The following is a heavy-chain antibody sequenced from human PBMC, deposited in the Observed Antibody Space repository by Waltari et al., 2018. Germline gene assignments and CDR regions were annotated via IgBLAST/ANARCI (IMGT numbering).Heavy chain of an antibody. D-gene: IGHD2-8*02. V-gene: IGHV4-34*01. Sequence: QVHLQQWGAGLLRLSETLSLICAVYGGSLRGYYWGWIRQPPGKGREWIGEINHSQNTNNNPSLRSRINMSRDTSQNQFALQLTSVTAADTGVYYCVRLEYCTGPGGNCYSGAPFAVDVWGQGTTVTVPS. CDR2: INHSQNT. CDR3: VRLEYCTGPGGNCYSGAPFAVDV. J-gene: IGHJ6*02. CDR1: GGSLRGYY.